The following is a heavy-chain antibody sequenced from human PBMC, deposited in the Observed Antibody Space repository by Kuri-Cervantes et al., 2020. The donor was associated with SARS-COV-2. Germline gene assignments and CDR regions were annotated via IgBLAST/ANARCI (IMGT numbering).Heavy chain of an antibody. CDR3: ARAPRGVRYFDY. D-gene: IGHD1-1*01. Sequence: GESLKISCAASGFTFSSYAMSWVRQAPGKGLEWVSAISGSGGSTYYADSVKGRFTISRDNSKNTLYLQMNSLRAEDTAVYYCARAPRGVRYFDYWGQGTLVTVSS. V-gene: IGHV3-23*01. CDR2: ISGSGGST. J-gene: IGHJ4*02. CDR1: GFTFSSYA.